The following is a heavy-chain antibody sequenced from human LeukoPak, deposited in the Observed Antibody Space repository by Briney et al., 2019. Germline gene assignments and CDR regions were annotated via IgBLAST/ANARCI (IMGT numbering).Heavy chain of an antibody. CDR1: GFTFSSNG. CDR2: IIGSGGST. D-gene: IGHD3-22*01. Sequence: GGSLRLSCAASGFTFSSNGMSWVRQAPGKGLVWFSAIIGSGGSTYYADSVKGRFTISRDNSKNTLYLQMNSLRDKHTAVYYCAKQGGSSRYYQTQSYHAFDIWGQGTMVTVSS. V-gene: IGHV3-23*01. CDR3: AKQGGSSRYYQTQSYHAFDI. J-gene: IGHJ3*02.